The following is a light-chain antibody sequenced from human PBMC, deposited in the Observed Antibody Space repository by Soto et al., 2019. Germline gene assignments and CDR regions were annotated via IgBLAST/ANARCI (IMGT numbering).Light chain of an antibody. CDR3: QSFDTGLTGPI. V-gene: IGLV1-40*01. CDR1: NSNIGAHYE. Sequence: QSVLTQPPSVSAAPGQRVTISCNGNNSNIGAHYEVHWYQQFPGTAPKLLISNNTNRPSGVPDRFSGSRSGTSASLAITGLQSEDEADYYCQSFDTGLTGPILGIGTKLTVL. CDR2: NNT. J-gene: IGLJ2*01.